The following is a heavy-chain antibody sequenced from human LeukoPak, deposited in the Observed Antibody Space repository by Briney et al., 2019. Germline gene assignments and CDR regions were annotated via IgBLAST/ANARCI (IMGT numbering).Heavy chain of an antibody. J-gene: IGHJ4*02. Sequence: SETLSLTCTVSGGTISSNSYYWGWVRQPPGKGLEWVGSLFHRGSTYLNPSLKSRVTISFDTSKNQFSLKLSSVAAADTAVYYCARHDGRYYFDYWGQGTLVTVSS. CDR3: ARHDGRYYFDY. V-gene: IGHV4-39*01. CDR2: LFHRGST. CDR1: GGTISSNSYY.